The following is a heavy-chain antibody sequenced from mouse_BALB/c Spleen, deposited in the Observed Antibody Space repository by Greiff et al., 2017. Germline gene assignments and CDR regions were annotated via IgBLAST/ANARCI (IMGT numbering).Heavy chain of an antibody. CDR2: INPSNGRT. CDR3: ARKGTYYGSSYVGNYFDY. Sequence: QVQLQQPGAELVKPGASVKLSCKASGYTFTSYWMHWVKQRPGQGLEWIGEINPSNGRTNYNEKFKSKATLTVDKSSSTAYMQLSSLTSEDSAVYYCARKGTYYGSSYVGNYFDYWGQGTTLTVSS. J-gene: IGHJ2*01. V-gene: IGHV1S81*02. D-gene: IGHD1-1*01. CDR1: GYTFTSYW.